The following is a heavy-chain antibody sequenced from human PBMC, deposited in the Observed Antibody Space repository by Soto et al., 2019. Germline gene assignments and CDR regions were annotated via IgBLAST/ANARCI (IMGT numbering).Heavy chain of an antibody. Sequence: GGSLRISCAASGFTFDDYAMHWVRQVPGKGLEWVSGISANGRRIGYAHSVKGRITISRDNDQNSLHLQMNSLRPEDTALYYCTNDTLGGYCATTHCSGGAMCVRGQGTTGTLPS. D-gene: IGHD2-21*01. CDR2: ISANGRRI. CDR3: TNDTLGGYCATTHCSGGAMCV. J-gene: IGHJ6*02. V-gene: IGHV3-9*01. CDR1: GFTFDDYA.